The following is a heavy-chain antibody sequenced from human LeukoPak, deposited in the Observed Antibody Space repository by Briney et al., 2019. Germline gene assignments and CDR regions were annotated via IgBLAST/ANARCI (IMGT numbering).Heavy chain of an antibody. J-gene: IGHJ3*02. D-gene: IGHD5-18*01. CDR3: AKDPPTVMANAFHI. CDR2: ISGSDGTT. CDR1: GFAFSSYA. V-gene: IGHV3-23*01. Sequence: GGSLRLSCAASGFAFSSYAMSWVRQAPGKGLEWVSSISGSDGTTYYADSVKGRFTISRDNSKNTLYLQMNSLRADDTAVYSCAKDPPTVMANAFHIWGQGTMVTVS.